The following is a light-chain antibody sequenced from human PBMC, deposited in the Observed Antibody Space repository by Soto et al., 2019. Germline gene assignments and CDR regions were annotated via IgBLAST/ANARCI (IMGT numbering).Light chain of an antibody. Sequence: DIQMTQSPSTLSASVGDRGTITFRASQSISSWLAWYQQKPGKAPNLLIYDASTLESGVPSRFSGSGSGTEFTLTISSLQPDDFATYFCQHYNRYSQTFGQGTKV. CDR1: QSISSW. CDR3: QHYNRYSQT. J-gene: IGKJ1*01. CDR2: DAS. V-gene: IGKV1-5*01.